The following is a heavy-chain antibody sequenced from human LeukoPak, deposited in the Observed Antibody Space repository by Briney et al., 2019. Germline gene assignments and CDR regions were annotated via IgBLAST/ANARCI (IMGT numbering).Heavy chain of an antibody. V-gene: IGHV1-69*02. CDR3: ARKGDYYDSSGYSVGYGDAFDI. CDR2: IIPILGIG. Sequence: SVKLSCKASGGTFSSYTISWVRQPPGQGLEWVGRIIPILGIGNYAQKFQGRVAITADKSTSTAYMELSSLRSEDTAVYYCARKGDYYDSSGYSVGYGDAFDIWGQGTMVTVSS. J-gene: IGHJ3*02. CDR1: GGTFSSYT. D-gene: IGHD3-22*01.